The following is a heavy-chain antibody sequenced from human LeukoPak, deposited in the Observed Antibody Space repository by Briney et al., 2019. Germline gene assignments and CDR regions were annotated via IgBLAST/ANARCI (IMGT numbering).Heavy chain of an antibody. CDR3: ARDVSGLEWERLWDY. CDR2: ISSSGSTI. CDR1: GFTFSDYY. J-gene: IGHJ4*02. V-gene: IGHV3-11*04. D-gene: IGHD3/OR15-3a*01. Sequence: GGSLRLSCAASGFTFSDYYMSWIRQAPGKGLEWVSYISSSGSTIYYADSVKGRFTISRDNAKNSLYLQMNSLRAEDTAVYYCARDVSGLEWERLWDYWGQGTLVTVSS.